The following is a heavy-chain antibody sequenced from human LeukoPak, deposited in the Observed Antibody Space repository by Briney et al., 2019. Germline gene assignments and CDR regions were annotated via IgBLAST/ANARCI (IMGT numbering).Heavy chain of an antibody. CDR1: RFTFSSYS. D-gene: IGHD2-8*01. Sequence: GGSLTLSCAASRFTFSSYSRNWVRQAPGKGLEWVSSISSSSSYIYYADSVKGRFTISRDNAKNSLYLQMNSLRAEDTALYYCAKDTSIVRYCTNGVCSPFDYWGQGTLVTVSS. V-gene: IGHV3-21*04. CDR3: AKDTSIVRYCTNGVCSPFDY. CDR2: ISSSSSYI. J-gene: IGHJ4*02.